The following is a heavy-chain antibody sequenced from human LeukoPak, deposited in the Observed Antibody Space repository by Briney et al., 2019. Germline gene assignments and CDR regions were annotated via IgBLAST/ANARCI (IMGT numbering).Heavy chain of an antibody. D-gene: IGHD6-19*01. CDR3: ARVGYSSGWYYDLGGNFDY. V-gene: IGHV4-39*07. CDR2: IYYSGST. CDR1: GGSISSSSYY. Sequence: SETLSLTCTVSGGSISSSSYYWGWIRQPPGKGLEWIGSIYYSGSTYYNPSLKSRVTISVDTSKNQFSLKLSSVTAADTAVYYCARVGYSSGWYYDLGGNFDYWGQGTLVTVSS. J-gene: IGHJ4*02.